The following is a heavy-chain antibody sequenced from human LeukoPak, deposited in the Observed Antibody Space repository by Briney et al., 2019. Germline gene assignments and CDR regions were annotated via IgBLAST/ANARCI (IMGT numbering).Heavy chain of an antibody. CDR1: GFTFSTYG. V-gene: IGHV3-48*01. CDR3: ARALETVYYFDY. CDR2: ISSSSSSI. D-gene: IGHD5/OR15-5a*01. Sequence: GGSLRLSCAASGFTFSTYGMNWVRQAPGKGLEWISCISSSSSSIYYADSVKGRVTISRDNAKNSLYLQMNSLRAEDTAVYYCARALETVYYFDYWGLGTLVTVSS. J-gene: IGHJ4*02.